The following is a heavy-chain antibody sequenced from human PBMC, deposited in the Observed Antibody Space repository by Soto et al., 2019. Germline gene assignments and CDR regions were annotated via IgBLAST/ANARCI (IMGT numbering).Heavy chain of an antibody. Sequence: EVQLVESGGGLVKPGGSLRLSCAASGFIFSNAWMSWVRQAPGKGLEWVGRIKSKTDGGTTDYAAPVKGRFTISRDDSKNTLYLQMNSLKTEDTAVYYCTTGGGDYGGFDYWGQGTLVTVSS. CDR1: GFIFSNAW. CDR3: TTGGGDYGGFDY. V-gene: IGHV3-15*01. D-gene: IGHD4-17*01. CDR2: IKSKTDGGTT. J-gene: IGHJ4*02.